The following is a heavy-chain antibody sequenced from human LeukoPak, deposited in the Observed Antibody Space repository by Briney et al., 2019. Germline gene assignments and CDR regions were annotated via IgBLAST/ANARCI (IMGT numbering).Heavy chain of an antibody. CDR3: ARSGYQLLWTATYYYYYYMDV. CDR2: ISAYNGNT. J-gene: IGHJ6*03. CDR1: GYTFTSYG. D-gene: IGHD2-2*01. Sequence: ASVKVSCKASGYTFTSYGISWVRQAPGQGLEWMGWISAYNGNTNYTQKLQGRVTMTTDTSTSTAYMELRSLRSDDTAVYYCARSGYQLLWTATYYYYYYMDVWGKGTTVTVSS. V-gene: IGHV1-18*01.